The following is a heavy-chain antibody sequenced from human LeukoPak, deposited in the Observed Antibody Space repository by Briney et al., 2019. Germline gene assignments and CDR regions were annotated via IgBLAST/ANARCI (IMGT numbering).Heavy chain of an antibody. CDR3: AKTGAKTVLWVVPDAGGYMDV. J-gene: IGHJ6*03. D-gene: IGHD2-2*01. CDR1: GFTFSNYA. V-gene: IGHV3-23*01. CDR2: ISHSGGAT. Sequence: PGGSLRLSCVASGFTFSNYAMSWVRQAPGKGLEWVSTISHSGGATHYADSVKGRFTISRDNSKNTVSLQMSSLRVEDTAVYYCAKTGAKTVLWVVPDAGGYMDVWGKGTTVTVSS.